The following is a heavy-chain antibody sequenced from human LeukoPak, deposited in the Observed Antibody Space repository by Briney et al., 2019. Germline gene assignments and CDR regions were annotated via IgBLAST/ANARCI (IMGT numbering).Heavy chain of an antibody. CDR1: GGSFSGYY. D-gene: IGHD1-1*01. J-gene: IGHJ5*02. CDR3: ARAWTTSGWFDP. V-gene: IGHV4-34*01. CDR2: INHSGST. Sequence: PSETLSLTCAVYGGSFSGYYWSWIRQPPGKGLEWIGEINHSGSTNYNPSLKSRVTISVDTSKNQFSLKLSSVTAADTAVYYCARAWTTSGWFDPWGQGTLVTVSS.